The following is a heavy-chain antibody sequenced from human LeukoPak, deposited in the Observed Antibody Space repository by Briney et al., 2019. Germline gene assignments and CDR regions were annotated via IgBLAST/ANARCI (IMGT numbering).Heavy chain of an antibody. CDR1: GYTFTNYF. CDR2: INPRGGST. J-gene: IGHJ5*02. V-gene: IGHV1-46*01. CDR3: ARRDCVGDCYSNWFDP. Sequence: ASVKVSCKASGYTFTNYFMHWVRQAPGQGLEWMGIINPRGGSTGYAQKFQGRITMTTDMSTRTVFMELSSLESEDTAVYYCARRDCVGDCYSNWFDPWGQGTLVTVSS. D-gene: IGHD2-21*02.